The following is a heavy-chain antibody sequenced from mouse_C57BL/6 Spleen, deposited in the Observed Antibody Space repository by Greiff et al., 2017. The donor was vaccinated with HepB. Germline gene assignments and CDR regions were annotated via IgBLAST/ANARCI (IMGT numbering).Heavy chain of an antibody. CDR2: LHPNSGST. Sequence: QVQLQQPGAELVKPWAPVKLSCKASGYTFTSYWMHWVKQRPGQDLEWIGMLHPNSGSTNYNEKFKSKATQTVDKTSSKAYMQLSSLTSEDSAVYYCAGGDLVLWGQGTTHTVSS. J-gene: IGHJ2*01. CDR3: AGGDLVL. V-gene: IGHV1-64*01. CDR1: GYTFTSYW.